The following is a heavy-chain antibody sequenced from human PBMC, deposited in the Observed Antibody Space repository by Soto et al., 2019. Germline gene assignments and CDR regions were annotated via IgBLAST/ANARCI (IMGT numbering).Heavy chain of an antibody. CDR2: IYHTVST. CDR3: AKRGGSYSPCDY. V-gene: IGHV4-4*02. D-gene: IGHD1-26*01. CDR1: GGSISSNKW. Sequence: PAETLSLTCASSGGSISSNKWWIVVRQPPVKGLEWIGEIYHTVSTNYNPSVKSRVTRSVDKSKDQVSLKLSSVTAADTAVYYCAKRGGSYSPCDYWGQGTLVTV. J-gene: IGHJ4*02.